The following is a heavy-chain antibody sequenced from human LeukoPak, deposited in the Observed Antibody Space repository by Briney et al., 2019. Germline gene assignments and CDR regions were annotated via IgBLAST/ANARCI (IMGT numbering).Heavy chain of an antibody. Sequence: GGSLRLSCAASGFTFSSYGMHWVRQAPGKGLEWVAYIHSDVSSKYYADSVKGRFTISRDNSKNTLNLQMNSLRAEDTALYYCAKALEPGIAVAGTFDYWGQGTLVTVSS. V-gene: IGHV3-30*02. CDR1: GFTFSSYG. J-gene: IGHJ4*02. CDR2: IHSDVSSK. D-gene: IGHD6-19*01. CDR3: AKALEPGIAVAGTFDY.